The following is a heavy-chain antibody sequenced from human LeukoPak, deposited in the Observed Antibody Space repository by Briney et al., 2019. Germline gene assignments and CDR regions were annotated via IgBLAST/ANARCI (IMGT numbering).Heavy chain of an antibody. CDR1: GFTFGASY. CDR2: IKQDGSEK. V-gene: IGHV3-7*03. CDR3: ARMSGIAVAAIWISYFDY. J-gene: IGHJ4*02. Sequence: GESLRLSCAASGFTFGASYMTWVRQAPGKGLEWVANIKQDGSEKYYVDSVKGRFTISRDNANNSLYLQMNSLRAEDTAVYYCARMSGIAVAAIWISYFDYWGQGTLVTVSS. D-gene: IGHD6-19*01.